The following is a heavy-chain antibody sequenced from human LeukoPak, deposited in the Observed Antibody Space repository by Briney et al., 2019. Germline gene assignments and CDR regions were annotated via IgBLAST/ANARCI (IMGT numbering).Heavy chain of an antibody. J-gene: IGHJ6*02. D-gene: IGHD3-22*01. CDR2: IGSSGSPT. Sequence: GGSLRLSCAASGFAFSSYNMNWVRQAPGKGLEWISYIGSSGSPTHYADSVRGRFTISRDNAKNSLYLQMSSLRDDDTALYYCARRPYSDTSGRLSDVWGQGTTVTVSS. CDR1: GFAFSSYN. CDR3: ARRPYSDTSGRLSDV. V-gene: IGHV3-48*02.